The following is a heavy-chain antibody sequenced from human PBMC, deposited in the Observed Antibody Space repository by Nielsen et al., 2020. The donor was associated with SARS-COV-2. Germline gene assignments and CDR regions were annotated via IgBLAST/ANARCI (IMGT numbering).Heavy chain of an antibody. D-gene: IGHD6-25*01. Sequence: SETLSLTCAVSGGSISSSNWWSWVRQPPGKGLEWIGEIYHSGSTNYNPSLKSRVTISVDKSKNQFSLKLSSVTAADTAVYYCARDVAARFLNYYYYMDVWGKGTTVTVSS. V-gene: IGHV4-4*02. J-gene: IGHJ6*03. CDR3: ARDVAARFLNYYYYMDV. CDR1: GGSISSSNW. CDR2: IYHSGST.